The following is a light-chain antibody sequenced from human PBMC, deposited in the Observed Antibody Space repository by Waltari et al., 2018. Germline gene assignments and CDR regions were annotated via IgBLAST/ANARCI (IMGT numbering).Light chain of an antibody. J-gene: IGKJ2*01. V-gene: IGKV4-1*01. CDR1: QSALSSSNNKNY. CDR2: WAS. Sequence: DIVLTQSPDSLAVSLGERATLNCTSSQSALSSSNNKNYLVWYQQRPGQPPKLLITWASTRESGVPDRFSGSGSGTDFTLTISSLQAEDVAVYFCQQCYTFPYTFGQGTKLEIK. CDR3: QQCYTFPYT.